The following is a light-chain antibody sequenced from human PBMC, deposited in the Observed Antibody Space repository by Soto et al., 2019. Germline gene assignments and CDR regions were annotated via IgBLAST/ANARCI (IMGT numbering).Light chain of an antibody. J-gene: IGKJ1*01. CDR1: QGLXSW. CDR2: XAS. Sequence: IPVTQSPSTLSASVGDRVTITCRASQGLXSWLVWYQQKPGKAPKVLIYXASTLESGVPSIFSGSGYGTEFTITINSLQPDDVETYYCQQYSSYWAFGQGTKVDIK. V-gene: IGKV1-5*01. CDR3: QQYSSYWA.